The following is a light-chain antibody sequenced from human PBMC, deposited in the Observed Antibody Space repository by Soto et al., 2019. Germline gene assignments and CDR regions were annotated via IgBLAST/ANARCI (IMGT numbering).Light chain of an antibody. J-gene: IGLJ2*01. Sequence: QSVLTQPASVSGSPGQSITISCTGTSSDVGGYNYVSWYQQHPGKAPKLMIYEVSNRPSGVSNRFSGSKSGNTASLTISGLQPEDEADYYCSSYTRSNTLVVFGGGTKLTVL. CDR3: SSYTRSNTLVV. CDR2: EVS. V-gene: IGLV2-14*01. CDR1: SSDVGGYNY.